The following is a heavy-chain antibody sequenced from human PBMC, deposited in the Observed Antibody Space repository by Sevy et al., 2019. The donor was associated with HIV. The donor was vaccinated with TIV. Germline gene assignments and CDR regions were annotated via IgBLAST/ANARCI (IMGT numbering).Heavy chain of an antibody. V-gene: IGHV3-21*01. D-gene: IGHD1-26*01. CDR3: ARDAFSGSYYLPNYYYYYGMDV. J-gene: IGHJ6*02. CDR2: ISSSSSYI. Sequence: GGSLRLSCAASGFTFSSYSMNWVRQAPGKGLEWVSSISSSSSYIYDADSVKGRFTISRDNAKNSLYLQMNSLRAEDTAVYYCARDAFSGSYYLPNYYYYYGMDVWGQGTTVTVSS. CDR1: GFTFSSYS.